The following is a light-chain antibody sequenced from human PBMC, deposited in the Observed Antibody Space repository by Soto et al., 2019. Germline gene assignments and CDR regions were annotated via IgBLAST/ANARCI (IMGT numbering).Light chain of an antibody. CDR3: QQYNSYSPT. J-gene: IGKJ1*01. V-gene: IGKV1-5*03. Sequence: IQMTQSPSTLSASVGGRVTMTCRASQSISVWLAWYQQKAGKAPNLLIYKASRLESGVPSRFSGSGSETEFTLTISGLQPGDSATYYCQQYNSYSPTFGQGTKVDIK. CDR1: QSISVW. CDR2: KAS.